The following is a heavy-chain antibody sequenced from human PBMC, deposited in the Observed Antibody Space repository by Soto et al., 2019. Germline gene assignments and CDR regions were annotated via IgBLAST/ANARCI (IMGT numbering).Heavy chain of an antibody. Sequence: QVQLVQSGTEVKKTGSSVKVSCKASGGTFSTFGISWVRQAPGQGLEWMGGIIPFFGTARYSQKFEDRITSTADESKNTVYMDLRSLTSEDTAIYYCAKSAPMDAGDKYYYDFWGQGALVTVSS. J-gene: IGHJ4*02. CDR2: IIPFFGTA. D-gene: IGHD4-17*01. CDR1: GGTFSTFG. CDR3: AKSAPMDAGDKYYYDF. V-gene: IGHV1-69*01.